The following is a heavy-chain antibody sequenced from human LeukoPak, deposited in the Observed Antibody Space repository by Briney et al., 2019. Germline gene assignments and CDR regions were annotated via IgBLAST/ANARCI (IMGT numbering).Heavy chain of an antibody. CDR3: ARDLVTGTTRTDAFDI. CDR2: INPNSGGT. CDR1: GYTFTGYY. V-gene: IGHV1-2*02. J-gene: IGHJ3*02. D-gene: IGHD1-7*01. Sequence: ASVKVSCKASGYTFTGYYMHWVRQAPGQGLEWMGWINPNSGGTNYAQKFQGRVTMTRDTSISTAYMELSRLRSDDTAVYYCARDLVTGTTRTDAFDIWGQGTMVTVSS.